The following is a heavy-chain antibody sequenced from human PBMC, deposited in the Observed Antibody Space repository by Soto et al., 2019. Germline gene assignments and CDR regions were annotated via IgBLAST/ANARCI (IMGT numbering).Heavy chain of an antibody. CDR3: ATGDHYYDSSGYYKDY. D-gene: IGHD3-22*01. CDR1: GGTFSSYT. V-gene: IGHV1-69*02. J-gene: IGHJ4*02. Sequence: GASVKVSCKASGGTFSSYTISWVRKAPGQGLEWMGRIIPILGIANYAQKFQGRVTITADKSTSTAYMELSSLRSEDTAVYYCATGDHYYDSSGYYKDYWGQGTLVTVSS. CDR2: IIPILGIA.